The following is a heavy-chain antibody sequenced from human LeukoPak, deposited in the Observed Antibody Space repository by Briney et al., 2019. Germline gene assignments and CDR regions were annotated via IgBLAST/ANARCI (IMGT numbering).Heavy chain of an antibody. D-gene: IGHD1-26*01. CDR2: ISYDGGNK. V-gene: IGHV3-30-3*01. CDR1: GFTFSSYA. CDR3: ARGPVGATWYFDY. J-gene: IGHJ4*02. Sequence: GGSLRLSCAASGFTFSSYAMHWVRQTPGKGLEWVAVISYDGGNKYYADSVKGRFTISRDNSKNTLYLQMNSLRAEDTTVYYCARGPVGATWYFDYWGQGTLVTVSS.